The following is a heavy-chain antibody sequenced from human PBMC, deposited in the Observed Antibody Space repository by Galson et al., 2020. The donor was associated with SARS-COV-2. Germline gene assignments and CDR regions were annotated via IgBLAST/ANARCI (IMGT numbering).Heavy chain of an antibody. J-gene: IGHJ4*02. V-gene: IGHV5-51*01. CDR3: ARRFHRDGYNYEIDY. CDR2: IFPDESDT. Sequence: GESLKISCKASGYSFSSYWIGWVRQKTGKGLERMGVIFPDESDTRYSPSFQGKVTISADKSISTAYLQWSSLKASDTAIYYCARRFHRDGYNYEIDYWGQGTLVTVSS. CDR1: GYSFSSYW. D-gene: IGHD5-12*01.